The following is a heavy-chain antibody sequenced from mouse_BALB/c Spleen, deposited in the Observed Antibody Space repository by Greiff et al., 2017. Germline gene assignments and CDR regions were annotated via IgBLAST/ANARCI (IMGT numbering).Heavy chain of an antibody. CDR1: GFTFTDYY. V-gene: IGHV7-3*02. CDR2: IRNKANGYTT. CDR3: ARDGEGYYEYFDV. D-gene: IGHD2-3*01. J-gene: IGHJ1*01. Sequence: EVKLVESGGGLVQPGGSLRLSCATSGFTFTDYYMSWVRQPPGKALEWLGFIRNKANGYTTEYSASVKGRFTISRDNSQSILYLQMNTLRAEDSATYYCARDGEGYYEYFDVWGAGTTVTVSS.